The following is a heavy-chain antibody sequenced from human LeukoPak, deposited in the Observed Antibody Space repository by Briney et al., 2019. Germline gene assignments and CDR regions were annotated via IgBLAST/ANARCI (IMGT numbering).Heavy chain of an antibody. D-gene: IGHD3-16*01. CDR3: ARDYASSLPYYYYGRDV. Sequence: GGSLRLSCAVSGFTFSSYSMNWVRQAPGKGLGWVSSIISSSSYIYYADSVKGRFTISRDNAKNSLYLQMNSLRAEDTAVYYCARDYASSLPYYYYGRDVWGQGTTVTVSS. CDR1: GFTFSSYS. J-gene: IGHJ6*02. CDR2: IISSSSYI. V-gene: IGHV3-21*01.